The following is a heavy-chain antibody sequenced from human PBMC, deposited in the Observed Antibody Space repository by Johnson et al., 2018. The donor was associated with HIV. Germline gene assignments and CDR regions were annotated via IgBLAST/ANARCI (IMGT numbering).Heavy chain of an antibody. J-gene: IGHJ3*02. D-gene: IGHD6-13*01. CDR2: ISYDGSYQ. CDR3: AREPSIAAAGGDGAFDI. V-gene: IGHV3-30*04. Sequence: QVHLVESGGGVVQPGRSLRLSCAASGFTFSSYAMHWVRQAPGKGLEWVAVISYDGSYQYYADSAKGRFTISRDHSKNTLYLQMNSLRAEDTAVYYCAREPSIAAAGGDGAFDIWGRGTMLTVSS. CDR1: GFTFSSYA.